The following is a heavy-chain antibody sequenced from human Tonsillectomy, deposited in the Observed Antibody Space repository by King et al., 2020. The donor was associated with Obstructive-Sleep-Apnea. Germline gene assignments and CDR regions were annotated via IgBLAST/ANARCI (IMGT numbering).Heavy chain of an antibody. CDR2: LSGSGGST. CDR3: AKDLLITMIVVVIDAFDI. CDR1: GFTFSSYA. Sequence: VQLVESGGGLVQPGGSLRLSCAASGFTFSSYAMSWVRQAPGEGLEWVSALSGSGGSTYYADSVKGRFTISRDNSKNTLYLQMNSLRAEDTAVYYCAKDLLITMIVVVIDAFDIWGQGTMVTVSS. V-gene: IGHV3-23*04. J-gene: IGHJ3*02. D-gene: IGHD3-22*01.